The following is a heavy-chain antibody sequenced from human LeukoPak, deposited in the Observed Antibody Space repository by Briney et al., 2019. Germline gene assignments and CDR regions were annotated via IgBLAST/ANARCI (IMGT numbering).Heavy chain of an antibody. CDR3: AKSLGYCSGGSCYSCCDFDY. V-gene: IGHV3-23*01. D-gene: IGHD2-15*01. Sequence: GGSLRLSCAASGFTFSSYAMSWVRQAPGKGLEWVSAISGSGGSTYYADSVKGWFTISRDNSKNTLYLQMNSLRAEDTAVYYCAKSLGYCSGGSCYSCCDFDYWGQGTLVTVSS. J-gene: IGHJ4*02. CDR1: GFTFSSYA. CDR2: ISGSGGST.